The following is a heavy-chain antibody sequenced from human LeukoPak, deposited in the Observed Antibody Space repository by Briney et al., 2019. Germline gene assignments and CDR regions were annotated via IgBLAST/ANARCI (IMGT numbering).Heavy chain of an antibody. V-gene: IGHV4-34*01. CDR3: ARDVILRFLEWSDYYYYMDV. D-gene: IGHD3-3*01. CDR1: GGSFSGYY. Sequence: SETLSLTCAVYGGSFSGYYWSWIRQPPGKGLEWIGSIYHSGSTYYNPSLKSRVTISVDTSKNQFSLKLSSVTAADTAVYYCARDVILRFLEWSDYYYYMDVWGKGTTVTVSS. CDR2: IYHSGST. J-gene: IGHJ6*03.